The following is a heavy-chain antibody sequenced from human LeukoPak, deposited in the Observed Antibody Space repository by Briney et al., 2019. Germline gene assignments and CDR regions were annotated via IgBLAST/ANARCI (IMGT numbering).Heavy chain of an antibody. CDR3: ARSGSLADFDY. CDR1: GYTLTEIS. Sequence: GASVKVSCKISGYTLTEISMHWVRQAPGQGLEWMGWINPNSGGTNYAQKFQGRVTMTRDTSISTAYMELSRLSSDDTAVYYCARSGSLADFDYWGQGTLVTVSS. J-gene: IGHJ4*02. CDR2: INPNSGGT. V-gene: IGHV1-2*02. D-gene: IGHD1-26*01.